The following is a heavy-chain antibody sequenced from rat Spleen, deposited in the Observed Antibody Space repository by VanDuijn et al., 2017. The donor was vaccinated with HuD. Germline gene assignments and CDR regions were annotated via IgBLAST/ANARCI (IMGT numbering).Heavy chain of an antibody. Sequence: EVQLQESGPGLVKPSQSLSLTCSVTGYSITSGYGWNWIRKFPGNKLEWMGYINSEGSTNYNQPLKSQILITRETSKNQFFLQLTSVITEDTATYYCARSFSYVMDAWGQGTSVIVSS. CDR3: ARSFSYVMDA. CDR1: GYSITSGYG. CDR2: INSEGST. V-gene: IGHV3-3*01. J-gene: IGHJ4*01.